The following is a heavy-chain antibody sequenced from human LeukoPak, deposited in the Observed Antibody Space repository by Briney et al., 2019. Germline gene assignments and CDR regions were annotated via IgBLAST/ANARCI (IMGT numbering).Heavy chain of an antibody. Sequence: AGGPLRLSCAASGFTFTTYWMSWVRQAPGKGLEWVANIQQDGTEKYYVDSVKGRFTISRDNAKNSLYLQMNSLRVEDTAVYYCAKVAKYYYGSETYYFFEHWGQGTPVTASS. CDR2: IQQDGTEK. CDR3: AKVAKYYYGSETYYFFEH. CDR1: GFTFTTYW. D-gene: IGHD3-10*01. J-gene: IGHJ4*02. V-gene: IGHV3-7*01.